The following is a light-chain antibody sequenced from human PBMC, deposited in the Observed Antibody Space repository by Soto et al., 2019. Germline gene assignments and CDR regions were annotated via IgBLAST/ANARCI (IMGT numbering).Light chain of an antibody. CDR1: QSISSY. CDR2: AAS. J-gene: IGKJ5*01. V-gene: IGKV1-39*01. Sequence: DIHMTQSQSSRAATVGDGVTITSLASQSISSYLDWYQQKPGEAPKLLIYAASSLQSGVPSRFSGSGSGTDFTLTISSLQPEDFATYYCQHRSSYPITFGQGTRLEIK. CDR3: QHRSSYPIT.